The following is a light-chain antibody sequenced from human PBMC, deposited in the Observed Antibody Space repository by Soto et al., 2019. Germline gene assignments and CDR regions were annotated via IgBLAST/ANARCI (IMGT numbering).Light chain of an antibody. CDR1: SSDVGIYNR. J-gene: IGLJ2*01. CDR2: EVS. V-gene: IGLV2-18*01. CDR3: AAWDDSLSGHVV. Sequence: QSALTQPPSVSGSPGQSVTISCTGTSSDVGIYNRVSWYQQPPGTAPKLMIYEVSNRPSGVPDRFSGSKSGNTASLTISGLQAEDEADYYCAAWDDSLSGHVVFGGGTKLTVL.